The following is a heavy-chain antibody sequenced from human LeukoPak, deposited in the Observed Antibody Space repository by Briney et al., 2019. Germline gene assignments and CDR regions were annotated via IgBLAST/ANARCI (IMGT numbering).Heavy chain of an antibody. Sequence: PPGTLSLTCAVSGGSLSSSHWWSWVRQPPGKGLEWIGEIHHGGSTNYNPSLKSRVTISVDKSTNQFSLKLSSVTAADTAVYYCARDILTGYSYYFDYWGQGTLVTVSP. CDR2: IHHGGST. CDR3: ARDILTGYSYYFDY. CDR1: GGSLSSSHW. J-gene: IGHJ4*02. D-gene: IGHD3-9*01. V-gene: IGHV4-4*03.